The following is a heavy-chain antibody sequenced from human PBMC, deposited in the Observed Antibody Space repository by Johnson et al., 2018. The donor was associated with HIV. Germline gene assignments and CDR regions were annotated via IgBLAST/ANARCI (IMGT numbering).Heavy chain of an antibody. V-gene: IGHV3-30*03. D-gene: IGHD5-12*01. CDR3: ARVGVSGYDLAAFDI. Sequence: QVQLVESGGGVVQPGRSLRLSCAASGFSFSSYDMHWVRQAPGKGLEWVAVISYDGSNKYYADSVKGRFTISRDNSKNTLYLQMNSLRAEDTAVYYCARVGVSGYDLAAFDIWGRGTMVTVSS. J-gene: IGHJ3*02. CDR2: ISYDGSNK. CDR1: GFSFSSYD.